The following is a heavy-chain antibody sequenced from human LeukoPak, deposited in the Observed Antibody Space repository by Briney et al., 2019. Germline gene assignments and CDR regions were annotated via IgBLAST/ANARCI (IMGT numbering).Heavy chain of an antibody. CDR2: ISSSSSYI. J-gene: IGHJ4*02. D-gene: IGHD6-6*01. CDR1: GFTFSSYS. V-gene: IGHV3-21*01. Sequence: GGSLRLSCAASGFTFSSYSMNWVRQAPGKGLEWVSSISSSSSYIYYADSVKGLFTISRDNAKNSLYLQMNSLRAEDTAVYYCARDALYSSSSFDYWGQGTLVTVSS. CDR3: ARDALYSSSSFDY.